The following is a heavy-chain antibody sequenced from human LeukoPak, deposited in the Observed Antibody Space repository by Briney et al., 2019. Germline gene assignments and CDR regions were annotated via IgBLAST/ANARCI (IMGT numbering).Heavy chain of an antibody. CDR1: GFTFSSYA. V-gene: IGHV3-23*01. CDR2: ISAGGGST. Sequence: SGESLRLSCAASGFTFSSYAMSWVRQAPGKGPEWVAGISAGGGSTYYADSVKGRFTISRDNSKNMLYLQLNSLRAEDTAVYYCAKGDPPTYYDILTGQDYWGQGTLVTVSS. CDR3: AKGDPPTYYDILTGQDY. D-gene: IGHD3-9*01. J-gene: IGHJ4*02.